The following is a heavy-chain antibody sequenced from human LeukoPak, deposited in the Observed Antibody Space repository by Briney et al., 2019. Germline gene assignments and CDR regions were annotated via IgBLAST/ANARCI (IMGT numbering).Heavy chain of an antibody. Sequence: PGGSLRLSCAASGFTFRSYWMSWVRQAPGKGLEWVANINQGGSVKYYADSVKGRFTISRDDDKNSLYVQMNSLRDEDTAVYYCARVGYSGWNLEYWGQGTLVTVSS. V-gene: IGHV3-7*01. CDR3: ARVGYSGWNLEY. J-gene: IGHJ4*02. CDR2: INQGGSVK. CDR1: GFTFRSYW. D-gene: IGHD5-12*01.